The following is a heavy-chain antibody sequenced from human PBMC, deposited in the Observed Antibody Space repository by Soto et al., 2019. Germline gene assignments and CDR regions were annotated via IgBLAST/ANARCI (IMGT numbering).Heavy chain of an antibody. CDR1: GFSFSTYA. Sequence: SLRLSCAASGFSFSTYAMHWVRQTPGKGLEWVAVISYDGDHKYYTDSVKGRFTISRDNSKSTLYLLMNSLRSEDTAIYYCARDSRIAAAGIGLDVWGQGT. CDR2: ISYDGDHK. J-gene: IGHJ6*02. CDR3: ARDSRIAAAGIGLDV. D-gene: IGHD6-13*01. V-gene: IGHV3-30-3*01.